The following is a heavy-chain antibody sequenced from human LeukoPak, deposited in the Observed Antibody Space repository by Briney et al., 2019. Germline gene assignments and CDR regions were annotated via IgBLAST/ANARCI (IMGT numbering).Heavy chain of an antibody. CDR3: ARDLSGSYGRYDY. V-gene: IGHV1-69*06. D-gene: IGHD1-26*01. J-gene: IGHJ4*02. CDR1: GGTFSSYA. CDR2: IIPIFGTA. Sequence: SVKVSCKASGGTFSSYAISWVRQAPGQGLEWMGGIIPIFGTANYAQKFQGRVTITADKSTSTAYMELSSLRSEDTAVYYCARDLSGSYGRYDYWGQGTLVTVSS.